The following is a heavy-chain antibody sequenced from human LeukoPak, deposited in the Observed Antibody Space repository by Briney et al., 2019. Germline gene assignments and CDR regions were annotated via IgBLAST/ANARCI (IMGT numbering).Heavy chain of an antibody. CDR2: INHSGST. J-gene: IGHJ3*02. CDR1: GGSFSGYY. V-gene: IGHV4-34*01. Sequence: PSETLSLTCAVYGGSFSGYYWSWIRQPPGKGLEWIGEINHSGSTNYNPSLKSRVTISVDTSKNQSSLKLSSVTAADTAVYYCARAITMIVVVTPSHAFDIWGQGTMVTVSS. D-gene: IGHD3-22*01. CDR3: ARAITMIVVVTPSHAFDI.